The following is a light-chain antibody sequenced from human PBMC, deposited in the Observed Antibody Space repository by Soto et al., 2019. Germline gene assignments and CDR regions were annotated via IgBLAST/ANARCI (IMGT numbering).Light chain of an antibody. J-gene: IGLJ1*01. CDR3: AAWDDSLNGCV. V-gene: IGLV1-44*01. CDR1: SSNIGTYS. CDR2: SDN. Sequence: QSVLTQPPSASGTPGQRVTISCSGSSSNIGTYSVSWYQHFPGTAPRLLIYSDNQRPSGVPDRFSASTSGASASLAISGLQSDDEADFYCAAWDDSLNGCVFGTGTKLTVL.